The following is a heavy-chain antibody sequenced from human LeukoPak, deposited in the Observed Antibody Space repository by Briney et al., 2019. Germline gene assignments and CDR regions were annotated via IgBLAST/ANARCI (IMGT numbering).Heavy chain of an antibody. CDR2: IYYNGDT. J-gene: IGHJ4*02. Sequence: TSETLSLTCSVSDDAISTTAHYWGWVRQSPGKGLEWIGSIYYNGDTYYDPSLKSRISISIDTSKNQFSLNLNSMTAADSGVYYCARHFRFIGFGELLAFDTWGQGTRVIVSS. CDR3: ARHFRFIGFGELLAFDT. D-gene: IGHD3-10*01. CDR1: DDAISTTAHY. V-gene: IGHV4-39*01.